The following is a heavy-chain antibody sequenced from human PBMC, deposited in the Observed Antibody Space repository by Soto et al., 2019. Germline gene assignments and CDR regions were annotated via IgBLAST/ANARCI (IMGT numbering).Heavy chain of an antibody. CDR3: TTADTMVRGVTHTDAFDI. J-gene: IGHJ3*02. CDR2: IKSKTDGGTT. CDR1: GFTFSNAW. V-gene: IGHV3-15*01. D-gene: IGHD3-10*01. Sequence: GSLRLSCAASGFTFSNAWMSWVRQAPGKGLEWVGRIKSKTDGGTTDYAAPVKGRFTISRDDSKNTLYLQMNSLKTEDTAVYYCTTADTMVRGVTHTDAFDIWGQGTMVTVSS.